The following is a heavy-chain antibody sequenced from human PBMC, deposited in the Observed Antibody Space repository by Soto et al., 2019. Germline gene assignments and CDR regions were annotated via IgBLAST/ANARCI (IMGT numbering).Heavy chain of an antibody. V-gene: IGHV4-59*01. CDR3: ARDQLSSGLYVWFDP. CDR1: GGSISTYY. Sequence: SETLSLTCTVSGGSISTYYWSWIRQPPGKELEWIGYIYYDGSTSYNPSLRSRVTISVDTSKNQFSLILSSVTSADTAVYYCARDQLSSGLYVWFDPWGQGTLVTVS. CDR2: IYYDGST. D-gene: IGHD6-25*01. J-gene: IGHJ5*02.